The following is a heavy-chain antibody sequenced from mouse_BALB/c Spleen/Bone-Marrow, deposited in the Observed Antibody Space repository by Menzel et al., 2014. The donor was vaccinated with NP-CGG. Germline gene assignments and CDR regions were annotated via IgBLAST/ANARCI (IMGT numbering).Heavy chain of an antibody. V-gene: IGHV5-9-4*01. D-gene: IGHD2-1*01. J-gene: IGHJ3*01. CDR3: AREEGNFLAY. CDR2: ISSGGSYT. CDR1: GFTFSSYA. Sequence: DVQFQESGGGLVKPGGSLKLSCAASGFTFSSYAMSWVRQSPEKRLEWVAEISSGGSYTYYPDTVTGRFTISRDNAKNTLYLEMSSLRSEDTAMYYCAREEGNFLAYWGQGTLVTVSA.